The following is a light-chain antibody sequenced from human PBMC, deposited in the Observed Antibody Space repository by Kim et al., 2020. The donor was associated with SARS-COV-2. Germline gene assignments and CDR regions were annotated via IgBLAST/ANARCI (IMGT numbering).Light chain of an antibody. CDR1: QRITSY. CDR2: AAS. V-gene: IGKV1-39*01. CDR3: QQSYSTPPT. Sequence: SASVGDRVTISCRASQRITSYLNWYQQKPGKAPKLLIYAASSLQSGVPSRFSGSGSGTDFTLTISSLQPEDFATYYCQQSYSTPPTFGQGTKLEI. J-gene: IGKJ2*01.